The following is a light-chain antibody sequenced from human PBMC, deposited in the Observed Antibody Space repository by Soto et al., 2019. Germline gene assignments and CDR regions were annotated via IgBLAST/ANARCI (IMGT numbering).Light chain of an antibody. V-gene: IGLV2-14*01. CDR3: NSQTTSGIRV. J-gene: IGLJ1*01. CDR1: SSDFGGSNH. Sequence: QSVLTQPASVSGSPGQSITISCTETSSDFGGSNHVSWYQHHPGKAPRLIIYEVSYRPSGVSNRFSGSKSGYTASLTISGLQAEDEADYYCNSQTTSGIRVFGTGTKVTVL. CDR2: EVS.